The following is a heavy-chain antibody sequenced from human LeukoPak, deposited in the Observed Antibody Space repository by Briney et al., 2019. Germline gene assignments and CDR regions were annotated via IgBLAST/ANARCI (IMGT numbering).Heavy chain of an antibody. V-gene: IGHV3-7*01. CDR3: ASERPSSSWYDY. D-gene: IGHD6-13*01. J-gene: IGHJ4*02. CDR1: GFTFSTHL. CDR2: IYQVGREK. Sequence: GGSLRLSCAPSGFTFSTHLMTWVRQAPGKGREWVAHIYQVGREKYYTDSVTGRFTISRDNAKNSLYLQMNSLRAEDTAVYYCASERPSSSWYDYWGQGTLVTVSS.